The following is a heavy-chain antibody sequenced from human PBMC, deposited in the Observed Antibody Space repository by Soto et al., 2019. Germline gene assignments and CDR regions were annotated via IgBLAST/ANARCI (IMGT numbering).Heavy chain of an antibody. CDR3: AREGHLQLWLQSPFDY. V-gene: IGHV3-48*02. CDR2: ISSSSSTI. Sequence: SLRLSCAASGFTFSSYSMNWVRQAPGKGLEWVSYISSSSSTIYYADSVKGRFTISRDNAKNSLYLQMNSLRDEDTAVYYCAREGHLQLWLQSPFDYWGQGTLVTVSS. D-gene: IGHD5-18*01. J-gene: IGHJ4*02. CDR1: GFTFSSYS.